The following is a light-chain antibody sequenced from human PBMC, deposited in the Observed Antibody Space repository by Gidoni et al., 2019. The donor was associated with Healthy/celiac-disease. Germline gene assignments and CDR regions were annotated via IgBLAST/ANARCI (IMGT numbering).Light chain of an antibody. Sequence: DIQMTHSPSTLSASVGDRVTITCRASQSISSWLAWYQQKPGKAPKLLIYKASSLESGVPSRFSGSGSGTEFTLTISSLQPDDFATYYCQQYWTFGQGTKVEIK. CDR2: KAS. V-gene: IGKV1-5*03. CDR1: QSISSW. J-gene: IGKJ1*01. CDR3: QQYWT.